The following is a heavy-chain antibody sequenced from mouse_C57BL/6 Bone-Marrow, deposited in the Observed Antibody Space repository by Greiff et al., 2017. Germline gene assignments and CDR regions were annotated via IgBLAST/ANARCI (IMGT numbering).Heavy chain of an antibody. CDR2: ISNGGGST. CDR1: GFTFSDYY. CDR3: ARHADGNDYGFAY. D-gene: IGHD2-4*01. V-gene: IGHV5-12*01. J-gene: IGHJ3*01. Sequence: EVKLEESGGGLVQPGGSLKLSCAASGFTFSDYYMYWVRQTPEKRLEWVAYISNGGGSTYYPDPVKGRFPISRDNAKYTLYLQMSRLKSEDTAMYYSARHADGNDYGFAYWGQGNRVTVSA.